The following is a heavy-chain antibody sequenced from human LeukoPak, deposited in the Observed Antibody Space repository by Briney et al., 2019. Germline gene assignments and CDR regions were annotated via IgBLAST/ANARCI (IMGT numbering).Heavy chain of an antibody. J-gene: IGHJ5*02. Sequence: SETLSLTCTVSGGSISDYYWSWIRQSPGKGLEWMGNIYSSGSIDCNPSHKSRVTISVDTSKNQFSLKLSSVTAADTAVYYCARRAAAYNWFDPWGQGTLVTVSS. V-gene: IGHV4-4*09. CDR3: ARRAAAYNWFDP. D-gene: IGHD6-13*01. CDR2: IYSSGSI. CDR1: GGSISDYY.